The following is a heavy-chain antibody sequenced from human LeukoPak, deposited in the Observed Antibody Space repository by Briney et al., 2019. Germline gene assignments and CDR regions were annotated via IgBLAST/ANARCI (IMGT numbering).Heavy chain of an antibody. CDR2: LSGSGGST. CDR1: GFTVSFYA. J-gene: IGHJ4*02. V-gene: IGHV3-23*01. D-gene: IGHD3-10*01. CDR3: AKRSGSYGPFDY. Sequence: PGGSLRLSCAASGFTVSFYAMSWVRQAPGKGLEWVSALSGSGGSTYYADSVKGRFTISRDNSKNTLYLQMNSLRADDTAVYYCAKRSGSYGPFDYWGQGILVTVSS.